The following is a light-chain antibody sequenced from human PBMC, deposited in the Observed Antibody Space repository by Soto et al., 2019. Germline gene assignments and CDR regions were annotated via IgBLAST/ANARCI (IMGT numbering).Light chain of an antibody. V-gene: IGLV2-14*02. Sequence: QSALTQPASVSGSPGQSIAISCTGTSSDVGSYNLVSWYQHHPGKAPKLMIYGVSNRPSGVSNRLSGSKSVNTASLTISGLQAEDEADYYCTSYSSITTYVFGTGTKVTVL. CDR3: TSYSSITTYV. CDR1: SSDVGSYNL. J-gene: IGLJ1*01. CDR2: GVS.